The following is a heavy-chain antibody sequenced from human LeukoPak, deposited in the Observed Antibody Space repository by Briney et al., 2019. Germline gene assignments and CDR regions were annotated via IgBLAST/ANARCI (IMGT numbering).Heavy chain of an antibody. CDR1: GGSTNSYY. CDR2: IYYSGST. CDR3: ARQREDSDYYYGMDV. Sequence: SETLSLTCTVSGGSTNSYYWSWIRQPPGKGLEWIGYIYYSGSTNYNPSLKSRVTISVDTSKDQFSLKLSSVTAADTAVYYCARQREDSDYYYGMDVWGQGTTVTVSS. V-gene: IGHV4-59*08. D-gene: IGHD1-26*01. J-gene: IGHJ6*02.